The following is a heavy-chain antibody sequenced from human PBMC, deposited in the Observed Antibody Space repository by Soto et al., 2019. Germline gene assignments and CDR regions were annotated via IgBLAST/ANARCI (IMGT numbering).Heavy chain of an antibody. CDR3: ARDPDYGGTIPGWYFDL. D-gene: IGHD4-17*01. CDR1: GGSISSGGYY. CDR2: IYYRGST. V-gene: IGHV4-31*03. Sequence: QVQLQESGPGLVKPSQTLSLTCTVSGGSISSGGYYWSWIRQHPGKVLEWIGYIYYRGSTYYNPSLKSRVTISVDTSKNQFSLKLSSVTAADTAVYYCARDPDYGGTIPGWYFDLWGRGTLVTVSS. J-gene: IGHJ2*01.